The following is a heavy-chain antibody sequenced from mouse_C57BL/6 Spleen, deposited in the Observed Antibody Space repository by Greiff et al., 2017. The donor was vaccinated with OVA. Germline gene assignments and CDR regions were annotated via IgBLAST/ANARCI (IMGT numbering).Heavy chain of an antibody. CDR1: GYTFTDYE. CDR2: IDPATGGT. D-gene: IGHD1-1*01. Sequence: VQLQESGAELVRPGASVTLSCKASGYTFTDYEMHWVKQTPVHGLEWIGAIDPATGGTAYNQKFTGKAILTADKSSSTAYSELRSLTSEDSAVYYCTRRGYYGSIRYFDVWGTGTTVTVSS. CDR3: TRRGYYGSIRYFDV. J-gene: IGHJ1*03. V-gene: IGHV1-15*01.